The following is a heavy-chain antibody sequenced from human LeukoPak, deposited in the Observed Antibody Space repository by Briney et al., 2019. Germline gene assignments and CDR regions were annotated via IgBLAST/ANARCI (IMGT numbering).Heavy chain of an antibody. Sequence: GASVKVSCKASGYTFTSYDINWVRQATGQGLEWMGWISAYNGNTNYAQKLQGRVTMTTDTSTSTAYMELRSLRSDDTAVYYCARDKKHGAFDIWGQGTMVTVSS. CDR1: GYTFTSYD. CDR3: ARDKKHGAFDI. V-gene: IGHV1-18*01. J-gene: IGHJ3*02. CDR2: ISAYNGNT.